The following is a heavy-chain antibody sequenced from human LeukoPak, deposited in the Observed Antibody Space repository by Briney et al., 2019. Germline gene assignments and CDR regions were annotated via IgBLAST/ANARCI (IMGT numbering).Heavy chain of an antibody. CDR1: GSIFTSYW. D-gene: IGHD3-10*01. CDR2: IYPGDSDT. V-gene: IGHV5-51*01. CDR3: ARYYYGSGSYCFDL. J-gene: IGHJ5*02. Sequence: PGGSLQISCQGSGSIFTSYWIGWARPVPGKGLEWMGIIYPGDSDTLYSPSFQRQVPISADNSISTPYLQWSSLKPSDTAMYYCARYYYGSGSYCFDLWGQGTLVTVSS.